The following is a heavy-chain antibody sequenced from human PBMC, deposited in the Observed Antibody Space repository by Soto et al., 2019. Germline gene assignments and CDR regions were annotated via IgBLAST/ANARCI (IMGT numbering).Heavy chain of an antibody. CDR2: ISSGSTYI. J-gene: IGHJ4*02. CDR1: GSTFSSYS. CDR3: SSGPFGTIAARRDY. D-gene: IGHD6-6*01. V-gene: IGHV3-21*06. Sequence: GGSLRLSCAASGSTFSSYSMNWVRQAPGKGLEWVSSISSGSTYIYYADSVKGRFTISRDNAQNSLYLQMNSLRAEDTALYYCSSGPFGTIAARRDYWGQGTLVTSPQ.